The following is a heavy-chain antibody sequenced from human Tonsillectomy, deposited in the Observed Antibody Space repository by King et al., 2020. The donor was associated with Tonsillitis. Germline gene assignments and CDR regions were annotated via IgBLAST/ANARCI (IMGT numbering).Heavy chain of an antibody. Sequence: VQLVESGAEVKKPGSSVKVSCKASGGTFSSYAISWVRQPPGQGLDGMGGIIPIFGPANDAQKFQGRVTITADESTRTAYMELSSLRSEDTAVYYCAGGNCGGDCPPSYWGQGTLVTVSS. CDR1: GGTFSSYA. D-gene: IGHD2-21*02. V-gene: IGHV1-69*01. CDR2: IIPIFGPA. J-gene: IGHJ4*02. CDR3: AGGNCGGDCPPSY.